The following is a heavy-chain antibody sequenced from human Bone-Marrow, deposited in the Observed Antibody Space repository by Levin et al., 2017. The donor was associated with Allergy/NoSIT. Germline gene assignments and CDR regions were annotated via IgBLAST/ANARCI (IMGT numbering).Heavy chain of an antibody. V-gene: IGHV3-23*01. Sequence: SCAASGFMFGNHAMSWVRQAPGKGLEWVSTISDTTGSTYYSDSVKGRFTISTDNSRNTLYLQVSSLRVDDTAVYYCAKDLYSGSYLPGPHFDYWGQGILVTVSS. J-gene: IGHJ4*02. CDR3: AKDLYSGSYLPGPHFDY. CDR1: GFMFGNHA. D-gene: IGHD1-26*01. CDR2: ISDTTGST.